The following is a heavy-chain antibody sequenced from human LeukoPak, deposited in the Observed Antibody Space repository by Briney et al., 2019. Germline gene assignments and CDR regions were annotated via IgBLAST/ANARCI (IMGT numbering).Heavy chain of an antibody. CDR2: IYYSGST. CDR3: ARVNKESGYDPYYFDY. Sequence: SETLSLTCTVSGGSISSYYWSWIRQPPGKGLEWIGYIYYSGSTNYNPSLKSRVTISVDTSKNQFSLKLSSVTAADTAVYYCARVNKESGYDPYYFDYWGQGTLVTVSS. V-gene: IGHV4-59*01. D-gene: IGHD5-12*01. J-gene: IGHJ4*02. CDR1: GGSISSYY.